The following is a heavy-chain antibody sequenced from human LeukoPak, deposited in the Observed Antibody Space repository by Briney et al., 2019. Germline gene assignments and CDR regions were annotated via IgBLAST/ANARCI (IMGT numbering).Heavy chain of an antibody. Sequence: SETLSLTCAVYGGSFSGYYWSWIRQPPGKGLEWIGEINHSGSTNYNPSLKSRVTISVETSKNQFSLKLSSVTAADTAVYYCARDRGPAAAIFDYWGQGTLVTVSS. CDR1: GGSFSGYY. D-gene: IGHD2-2*01. CDR3: ARDRGPAAAIFDY. CDR2: INHSGST. J-gene: IGHJ4*02. V-gene: IGHV4-34*01.